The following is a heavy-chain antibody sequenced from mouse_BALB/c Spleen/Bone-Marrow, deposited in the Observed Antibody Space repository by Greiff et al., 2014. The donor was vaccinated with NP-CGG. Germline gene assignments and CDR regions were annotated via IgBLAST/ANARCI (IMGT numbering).Heavy chain of an antibody. Sequence: VQLKESGGGLVKPGGSLKLSCAASGFAFSSYDMSWVRQTPEKRLEWVAYISSGGGSTYYPDTVKGRFTISRDNAKNTLYLQMSSLKSEDTAIYYCARPLYYYGSSPFYAMDYWGQGTSVTVSS. V-gene: IGHV5-12-1*01. CDR3: ARPLYYYGSSPFYAMDY. D-gene: IGHD1-1*01. CDR1: GFAFSSYD. CDR2: ISSGGGST. J-gene: IGHJ4*01.